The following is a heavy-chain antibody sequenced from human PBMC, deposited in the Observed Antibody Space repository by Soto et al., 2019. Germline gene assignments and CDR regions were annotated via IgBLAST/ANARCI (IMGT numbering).Heavy chain of an antibody. V-gene: IGHV1-69*13. CDR3: ASPGKRWLQKYPFGY. CDR1: GGTFSSYA. Sequence: SVKVSCKASGGTFSSYAISWVRQAPGQGLEWMGGIIPIFGTANYAQKFQGRVTITADESTSTAYMELSSLRSEDTAVYYCASPGKRWLQKYPFGYWGQGTLVTVSS. D-gene: IGHD5-12*01. CDR2: IIPIFGTA. J-gene: IGHJ4*02.